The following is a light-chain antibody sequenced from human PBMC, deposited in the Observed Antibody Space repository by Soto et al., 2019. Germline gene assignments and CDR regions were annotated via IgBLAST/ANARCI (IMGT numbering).Light chain of an antibody. J-gene: IGLJ1*01. V-gene: IGLV1-40*01. Sequence: QSALTQPPSVSGAPGQRVTISCTGDSSNIGSVYAVHWYQQLPGAAPKLLIYGNNNRPSGVPDRFSGSKSGTSASLAISGLQAEDEADYYCQSYDSSLSGYVFGTGTKLTVL. CDR2: GNN. CDR1: SSNIGSVYA. CDR3: QSYDSSLSGYV.